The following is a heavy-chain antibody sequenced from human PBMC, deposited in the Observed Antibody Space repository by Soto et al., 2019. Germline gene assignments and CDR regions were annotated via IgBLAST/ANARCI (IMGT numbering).Heavy chain of an antibody. CDR1: GGSMNIHY. D-gene: IGHD1-26*01. Sequence: QGQLQESGPRLVKPSETLSLSCTVSGGSMNIHYWTWIRQPAGKGLEWVGRISASGTTNYNPSLKSRLAMSMETSRNIFSLSLISITAADSAVYYCAKEGLRWDAGAMDDWGQGTTVTVS. J-gene: IGHJ6*02. V-gene: IGHV4-4*07. CDR2: ISASGTT. CDR3: AKEGLRWDAGAMDD.